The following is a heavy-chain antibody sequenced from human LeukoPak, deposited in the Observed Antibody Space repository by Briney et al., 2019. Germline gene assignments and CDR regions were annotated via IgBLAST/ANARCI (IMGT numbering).Heavy chain of an antibody. CDR1: GGSNTRGRYY. V-gene: IGHV4-61*09. D-gene: IGHD1-1*01. CDR3: AGGTGILFY. CDR2: VFTSRNT. J-gene: IGHJ4*01. Sequence: TLSLTCAVSGGSNTRGRYYWTWIRQPAGKALEWIGHVFTSRNTNHNPSLKGRLTISIETSKSQPALNLNSVTAADTAVYYCAGGTGILFYWGHGILVTVSS.